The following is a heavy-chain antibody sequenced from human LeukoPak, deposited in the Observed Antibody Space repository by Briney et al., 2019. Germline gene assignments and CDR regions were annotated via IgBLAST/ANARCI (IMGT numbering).Heavy chain of an antibody. D-gene: IGHD3-22*01. V-gene: IGHV4-34*01. CDR3: ARRRSYYDSSGYYYGNWFDP. J-gene: IGHJ5*02. CDR1: GGSFSGYY. Sequence: SETLSLTCAVYGGSFSGYYWSWIRQPPGKGLEWIGEINQSGGTNYNPSLKSRVTISVDTSKNQFSLKLSSVTAADTAVYYCARRRSYYDSSGYYYGNWFDPWGQGTLVTVSS. CDR2: INQSGGT.